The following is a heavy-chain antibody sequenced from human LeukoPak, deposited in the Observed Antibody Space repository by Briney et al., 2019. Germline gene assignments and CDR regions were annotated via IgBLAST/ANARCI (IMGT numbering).Heavy chain of an antibody. Sequence: GASVKVSCKASGGTFSSYAISWVRQAPGQGLEWMGGIIPIFGTANYAQKFQGRVTITTDESTSTAYMELSSLRSEDTAVYYCARGGLREGRTQFVVPAASFDYWGQGTLVTVSS. CDR1: GGTFSSYA. CDR2: IIPIFGTA. V-gene: IGHV1-69*05. CDR3: ARGGLREGRTQFVVPAASFDY. J-gene: IGHJ4*02. D-gene: IGHD2-2*01.